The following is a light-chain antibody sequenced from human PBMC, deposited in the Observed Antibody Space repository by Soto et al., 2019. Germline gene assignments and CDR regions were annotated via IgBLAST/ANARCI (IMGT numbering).Light chain of an antibody. V-gene: IGKV3-20*01. CDR3: QQYDGAPLT. CDR1: QTLSINS. Sequence: EIVLTQSPDTLSLSPGERATLFCRASQTLSINSLAWYQQKPGQAPRLLIYAASTRDTGIPDRFNGSGSGTDFALTINRLEPEDFAVYYCQQYDGAPLTFGGGTKVEIK. CDR2: AAS. J-gene: IGKJ4*01.